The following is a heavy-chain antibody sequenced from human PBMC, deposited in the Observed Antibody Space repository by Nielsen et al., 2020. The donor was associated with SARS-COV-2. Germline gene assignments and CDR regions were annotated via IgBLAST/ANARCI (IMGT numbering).Heavy chain of an antibody. D-gene: IGHD3-22*01. Sequence: GASLPLSCAASGFSFTNYVMSWVRQAPGRGLEWVSSISSSGATTDYADSVKGRFTISRDTSMSTLYLQMDSLTADDAAMCHCVKEHDSPSGYWGPGTLVTVSS. CDR1: GFSFTNYV. V-gene: IGHV3-23*01. CDR3: VKEHDSPSGY. CDR2: ISSSGATT. J-gene: IGHJ4*02.